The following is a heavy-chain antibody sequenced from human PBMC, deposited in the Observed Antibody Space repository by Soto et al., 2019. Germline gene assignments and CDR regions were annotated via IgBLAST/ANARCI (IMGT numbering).Heavy chain of an antibody. CDR1: GFTFSSYG. Sequence: GGSLRLSCAASGFTFSSYGMHWVRQAPGKGLEWVAVIWYDGSNKYYADSVKGRFTISRDNSKNTLYLQMNSLRAEDTAVYYCARDRGIVVVPAASSFDYWGQGTLVTVSS. V-gene: IGHV3-33*01. D-gene: IGHD2-2*01. CDR3: ARDRGIVVVPAASSFDY. J-gene: IGHJ4*02. CDR2: IWYDGSNK.